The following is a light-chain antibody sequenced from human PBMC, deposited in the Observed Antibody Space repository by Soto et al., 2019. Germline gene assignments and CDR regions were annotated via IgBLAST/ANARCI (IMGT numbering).Light chain of an antibody. Sequence: EIVLTQSPATLSLSPGERATLSCRASQSVSSYLAWYQQKPGQAPRLLIYDASNRATGIPARFSGSGSGTDFTLTISSPEPEDFAVYYCQQRSNWPPRLTFGGGTKGDIK. CDR2: DAS. CDR1: QSVSSY. CDR3: QQRSNWPPRLT. V-gene: IGKV3-11*01. J-gene: IGKJ4*01.